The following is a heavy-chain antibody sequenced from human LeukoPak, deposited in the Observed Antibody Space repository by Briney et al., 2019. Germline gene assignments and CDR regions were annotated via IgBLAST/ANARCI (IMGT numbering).Heavy chain of an antibody. J-gene: IGHJ6*02. D-gene: IGHD6-19*01. Sequence: GGSLRLSCAASGFTFSTYWMTWVRQAPGRGLEWVANIKQDGTEKSYVDSVKGRFTISRDSAKNSLCLQMYSLTTEDTAVYYCARLGLAGTASYYGMDVWGQGTTVTVSS. CDR1: GFTFSTYW. V-gene: IGHV3-7*03. CDR2: IKQDGTEK. CDR3: ARLGLAGTASYYGMDV.